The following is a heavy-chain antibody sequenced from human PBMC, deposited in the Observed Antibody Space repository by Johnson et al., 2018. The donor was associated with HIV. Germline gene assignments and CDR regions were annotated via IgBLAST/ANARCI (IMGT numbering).Heavy chain of an antibody. J-gene: IGHJ3*02. Sequence: QVQLVESGGGVVQPGGSLRLSCAASGFTFSSYGMHWVRQAPVKGLEWVAFIRYDGSNKYYADSVKGRFTISRDNSKNTLYLQMNSLRAEDTAVYYCAKDQGWFGEFMNAFDIWGQGTMVTVSS. CDR1: GFTFSSYG. V-gene: IGHV3-30*02. D-gene: IGHD3-10*01. CDR3: AKDQGWFGEFMNAFDI. CDR2: IRYDGSNK.